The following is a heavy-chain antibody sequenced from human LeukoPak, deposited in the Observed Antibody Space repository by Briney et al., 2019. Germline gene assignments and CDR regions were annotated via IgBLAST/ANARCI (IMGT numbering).Heavy chain of an antibody. CDR3: ARDREYYGSGSYYIDY. D-gene: IGHD3-10*01. CDR1: GYTFTSYY. V-gene: IGHV1-46*01. Sequence: ASVKVSCTASGYTFTSYYMHWVRQAPGQGLEWMAIINPSGGSTSYAQKFQGRVTMTRDTSTSTVYMELSSLRSEDTAVYYCARDREYYGSGSYYIDYWGQGTLVTVSS. J-gene: IGHJ4*02. CDR2: INPSGGST.